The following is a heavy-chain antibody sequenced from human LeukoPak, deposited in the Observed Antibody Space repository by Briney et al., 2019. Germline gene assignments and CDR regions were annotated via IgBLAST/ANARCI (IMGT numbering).Heavy chain of an antibody. CDR3: ARGTTNGFYHGDAFDL. CDR2: INPNSGIT. Sequence: ASVKVSCKASGYPFIAYYLHWLRQAPGQGLEWMGWINPNSGITNYAQKFQGRVTMTRDTSISTAYMDLNRLSSDDTAVYFCARGTTNGFYHGDAFDLWGQGTGVTVSS. D-gene: IGHD1-1*01. J-gene: IGHJ3*01. V-gene: IGHV1-2*02. CDR1: GYPFIAYY.